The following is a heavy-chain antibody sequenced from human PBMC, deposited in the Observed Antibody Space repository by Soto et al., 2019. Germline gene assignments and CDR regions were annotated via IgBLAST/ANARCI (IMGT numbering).Heavy chain of an antibody. CDR2: IKSKTDGGTT. J-gene: IGHJ6*02. Sequence: GGSLRLSCAASGFTFSNAWMSWVRQAPGKGLEWVGRIKSKTDGGTTDYAAPVKGRFTISRDDSKNTLYLQMNSLKTEDTAVYYCTTAPLYYYYGMDVWGQGTTVTVSS. CDR1: GFTFSNAW. CDR3: TTAPLYYYYGMDV. V-gene: IGHV3-15*01.